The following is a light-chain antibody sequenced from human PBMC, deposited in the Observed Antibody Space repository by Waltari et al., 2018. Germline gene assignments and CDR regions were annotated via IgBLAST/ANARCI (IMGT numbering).Light chain of an antibody. CDR1: SSDVGGYNY. CDR3: ISYTNSNTQV. V-gene: IGLV2-14*01. J-gene: IGLJ3*02. Sequence: QSALTQPASVSGSPGQSITISCTGTSSDVGGYNYVSWYQQHPGKAPKLMIYDVSNWPSGVSNRFSGSKSGNTASLTISGLQAEDEADYYCISYTNSNTQVFGGGTKLTVL. CDR2: DVS.